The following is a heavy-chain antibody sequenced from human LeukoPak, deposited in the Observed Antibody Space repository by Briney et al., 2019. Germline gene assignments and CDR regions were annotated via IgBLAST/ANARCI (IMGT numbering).Heavy chain of an antibody. J-gene: IGHJ4*02. V-gene: IGHV3-64*01. CDR3: ARAGGSGYSDSTFDY. D-gene: IGHD3-3*01. CDR1: GFTFSSYA. CDR2: ISSNGGST. Sequence: GGSLRLSCAASGFTFSSYATSWVRQAPGKGLEYVSAISSNGGSTYYANSVKGRFTISRDNSKNTLYLQMGSLRAEDMAVYYCARAGGSGYSDSTFDYWGQGTLVTVSS.